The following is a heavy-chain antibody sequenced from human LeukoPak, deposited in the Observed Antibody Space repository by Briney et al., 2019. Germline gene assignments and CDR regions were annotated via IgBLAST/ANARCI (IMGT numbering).Heavy chain of an antibody. CDR1: CRSISPSH. J-gene: IGHJ4*02. CDR2: IYYTGTT. D-gene: IGHD3-10*01. Sequence: PSETLSLTWPVACRSISPSHGSWIRQPPGKGLEWIGYIYYTGTTNYNPSLKSRVTISVDTSKNQFSLNLSSVATADTAVYKCAKSPSGGVGHWAQGTLVIVSS. CDR3: AKSPSGGVGH. V-gene: IGHV4-59*03.